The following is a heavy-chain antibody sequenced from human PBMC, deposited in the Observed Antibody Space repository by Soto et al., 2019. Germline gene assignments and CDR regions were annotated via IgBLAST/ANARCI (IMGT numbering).Heavy chain of an antibody. D-gene: IGHD3-22*01. CDR3: ARGGRTYYYDSRGYLAFDI. CDR1: GGSISSGGYS. Sequence: SETLSLTCAVSGGSISSGGYSWSWIRQPPGKGLEWIGYIYHSGSTYYNPSLKSRVTISVDRSKNQFSLKLSSVTAADTAVYYCARGGRTYYYDSRGYLAFDIWGQGTMVTVSS. CDR2: IYHSGST. V-gene: IGHV4-30-2*01. J-gene: IGHJ3*02.